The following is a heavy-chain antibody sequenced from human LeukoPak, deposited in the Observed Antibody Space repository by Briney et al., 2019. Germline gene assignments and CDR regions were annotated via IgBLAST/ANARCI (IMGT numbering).Heavy chain of an antibody. Sequence: GGSLRLSCAASGFTFSTYWMTWLRQAPGKGLEWVANINQDGGVRHCVDSVRGGFTVSRDNTKNSVYLQMNSLRADDTSIYYCATNEPKPGEAWSGTFDTWGQGTLVTVSS. CDR3: ATNEPKPGEAWSGTFDT. D-gene: IGHD3-3*01. V-gene: IGHV3-7*01. J-gene: IGHJ4*02. CDR2: INQDGGVR. CDR1: GFTFSTYW.